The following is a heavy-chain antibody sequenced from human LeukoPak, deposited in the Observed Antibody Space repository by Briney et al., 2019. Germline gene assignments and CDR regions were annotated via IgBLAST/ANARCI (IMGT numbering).Heavy chain of an antibody. J-gene: IGHJ4*02. CDR1: GFTFSSFE. V-gene: IGHV3-48*03. CDR3: AREMGGYPFDY. Sequence: GGSLRLSCAAPGFTFSSFEMNWVRQAPGKGLEWVSYISSSASTIYYADSVKGRFTISRDNAKNSLYLQMNSLRAEDTAVYYCAREMGGYPFDYWGQGTLVTASS. CDR2: ISSSASTI. D-gene: IGHD5-12*01.